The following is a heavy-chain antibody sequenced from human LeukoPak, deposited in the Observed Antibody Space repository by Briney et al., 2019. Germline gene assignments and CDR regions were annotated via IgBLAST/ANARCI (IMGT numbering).Heavy chain of an antibody. Sequence: GGSLRPSCAASRFTFSTYWMHWVRQAPGKGLVWVSRINSDGSSTSYADSVKGRFTISRDNAKNTLYLQMNSLRAEDTAVYYCARGERYGSSNYWGQGTLVTVSS. CDR3: ARGERYGSSNY. D-gene: IGHD1-26*01. CDR2: INSDGSST. CDR1: RFTFSTYW. V-gene: IGHV3-74*01. J-gene: IGHJ4*02.